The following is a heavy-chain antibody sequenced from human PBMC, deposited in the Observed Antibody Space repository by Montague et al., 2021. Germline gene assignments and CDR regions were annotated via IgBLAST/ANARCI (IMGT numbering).Heavy chain of an antibody. Sequence: SETLSLTCTVSRSLINSDYYWGWIRQPPGKGLEWMGSVSHGGRTYYNPSLKSRVTISVDTSNNHFSLKLSSVTAADTAMYYCARERARYYYMDIWGKGTTITVS. V-gene: IGHV4-38-2*02. J-gene: IGHJ6*03. CDR1: RSLINSDYY. CDR3: ARERARYYYMDI. CDR2: VSHGGRT.